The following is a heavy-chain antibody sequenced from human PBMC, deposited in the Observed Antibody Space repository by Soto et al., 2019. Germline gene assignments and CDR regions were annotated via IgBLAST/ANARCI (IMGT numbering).Heavy chain of an antibody. J-gene: IGHJ4*02. Sequence: AWEPLSLPWTVLDGYIDSFYWSWIRQPPGKGREGIAYIYYSGSTTYNPSLKSRVTTSVDTSKNQSPLKLRSVTAADTAVYYCARGQWLRPKSIWGQHTTDLDCWGQGALVTVSS. CDR3: ARGQWLRPKSIWGQHTTDLDC. CDR2: IYYSGST. CDR1: DGYIDSFY. V-gene: IGHV4-59*01. D-gene: IGHD5-12*01.